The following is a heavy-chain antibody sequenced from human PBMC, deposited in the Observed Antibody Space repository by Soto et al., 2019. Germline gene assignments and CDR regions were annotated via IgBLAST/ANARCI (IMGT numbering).Heavy chain of an antibody. D-gene: IGHD3-16*01. J-gene: IGHJ5*02. CDR1: GGNFSSST. V-gene: IGHV1-69*08. CDR2: NIPILGTA. Sequence: QVQLVQSGAEVKRPGSSVTVSCRAFGGNFSSSTISWVRQAQGQGLESVGRNIPILGTAYYATMFKDRGTIRADRVTSTSPMEMRSLPSEDTAVYYCASVGDADENWFAPWGQGTLVIVSS. CDR3: ASVGDADENWFAP.